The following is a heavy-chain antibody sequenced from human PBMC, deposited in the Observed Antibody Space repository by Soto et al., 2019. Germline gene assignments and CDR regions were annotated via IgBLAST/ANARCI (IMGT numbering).Heavy chain of an antibody. D-gene: IGHD1-26*01. Sequence: GGSLRLSCAASGFTFSSYGMHWVRQAPGKGLEWVAVISYDGSNKYYADSVKGRFTISRDNSKNTLYLQMNSLRAEDTAVYYCARGQNPESGSYIGWGQGTLVTVSS. V-gene: IGHV3-30*03. CDR3: ARGQNPESGSYIG. CDR2: ISYDGSNK. CDR1: GFTFSSYG. J-gene: IGHJ4*02.